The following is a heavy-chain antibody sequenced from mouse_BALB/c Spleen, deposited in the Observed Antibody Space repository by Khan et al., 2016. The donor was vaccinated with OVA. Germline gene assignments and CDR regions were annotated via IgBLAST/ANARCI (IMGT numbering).Heavy chain of an antibody. CDR2: INPHIGET. CDR1: GYSFTGYF. J-gene: IGHJ2*01. D-gene: IGHD1-1*02. Sequence: VQLKESGPELVKPGASVKISCKASGYSFTGYFIHWVIQSPGKSLEWIGRINPHIGETFYNQKFRGQATLTVDESSSTAYMEIRSLAAEDSAVYFDARIYGGDFDYWGQGTTLTVSS. CDR3: ARIYGGDFDY. V-gene: IGHV1-20*02.